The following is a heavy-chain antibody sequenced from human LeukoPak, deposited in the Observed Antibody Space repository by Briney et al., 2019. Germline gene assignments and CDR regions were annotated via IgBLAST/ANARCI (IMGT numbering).Heavy chain of an antibody. CDR3: SRGYYDTSGYYFSDSWFDP. CDR2: INPNSAGT. V-gene: IGHV1-2*02. CDR1: GYTFTGYY. D-gene: IGHD3-22*01. J-gene: IGHJ5*02. Sequence: ASVKVSCKASGYTFTGYYMHWVRQAPGQGLEWMGWINPNSAGTHYAQKFQGRVTMTRDTSISTAFMELSRLRSDDTAAYYCSRGYYDTSGYYFSDSWFDPWGQGTLVTVSS.